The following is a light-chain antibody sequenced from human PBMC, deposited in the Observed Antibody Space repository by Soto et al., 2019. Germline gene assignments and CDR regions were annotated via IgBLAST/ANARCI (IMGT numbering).Light chain of an antibody. J-gene: IGLJ1*01. CDR2: EVN. CDR1: DSDVGSYKF. V-gene: IGLV2-23*02. Sequence: SVLAQPAPVSGSPGQWIPVSCPGADSDVGSYKFVSWYQQHPGKAPKVIIFEVNRRPSGVSDRFSGSRSGNTASLTISGLQAEDEAEYYCCSYAGSSTYVFGTGTKVTVL. CDR3: CSYAGSSTYV.